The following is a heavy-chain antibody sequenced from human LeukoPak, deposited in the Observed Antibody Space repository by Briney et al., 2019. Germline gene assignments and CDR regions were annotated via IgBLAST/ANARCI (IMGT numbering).Heavy chain of an antibody. CDR2: ISAYNGNT. V-gene: IGHV1-18*01. J-gene: IGHJ4*02. Sequence: GASVKVSCKASGYTFTSYGISWVRQAPGQGLEWMGWISAYNGNTNYAQKLQGRVTMTTDTSTSTAYMELRSPRSDDTAVYYCARAEYYYDSSGYYYSYWGQGTLVTVSS. D-gene: IGHD3-22*01. CDR1: GYTFTSYG. CDR3: ARAEYYYDSSGYYYSY.